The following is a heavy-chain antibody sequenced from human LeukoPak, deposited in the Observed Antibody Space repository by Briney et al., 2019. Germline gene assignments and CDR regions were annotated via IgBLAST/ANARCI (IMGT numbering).Heavy chain of an antibody. CDR1: GGSISSGGYY. CDR3: ARDPRSYSTRFDP. J-gene: IGHJ5*02. CDR2: IYYSGST. D-gene: IGHD6-13*01. Sequence: PSQTLSLTCTVSGGSISSGGYYWSWIRQPPGKGLEWIGYIYYSGSTNYNPSRKGRVTISVDTSKNQFSLKLSSATAADTAVYYCARDPRSYSTRFDPWGQGTLVTVSS. V-gene: IGHV4-61*08.